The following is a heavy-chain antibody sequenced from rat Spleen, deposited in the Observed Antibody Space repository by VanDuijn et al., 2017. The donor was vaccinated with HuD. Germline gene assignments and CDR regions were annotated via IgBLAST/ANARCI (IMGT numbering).Heavy chain of an antibody. J-gene: IGHJ2*01. CDR3: TRDQITTVAPFDY. D-gene: IGHD1-1*01. CDR2: ITNTGGSI. Sequence: EVQLVESGGGLVQPGRSLKLSCVASGFTFNNYWMSWIRQAPGKGLEWVASITNTGGSIYYPDSVKGRFTISRDNAQNTLYLQMNSLRSEDTATYYWTRDQITTVAPFDYWGQGVMVTVSS. V-gene: IGHV5-31*01. CDR1: GFTFNNYW.